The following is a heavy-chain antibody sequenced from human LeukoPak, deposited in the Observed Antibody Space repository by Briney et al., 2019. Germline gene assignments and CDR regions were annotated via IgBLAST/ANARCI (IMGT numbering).Heavy chain of an antibody. CDR1: GGSISSGDYY. V-gene: IGHV4-30-4*08. Sequence: SQTLSLTCTVSGGSISSGDYYWSWIRQPPGKGLEWIGYIYYSGSTYYNPSLKSRVTISVDTSKNQFSLKLSSVTAADTAVYYCARAAPGDGVDAFDIWGQGTKVTVSS. CDR2: IYYSGST. J-gene: IGHJ3*02. D-gene: IGHD4-17*01. CDR3: ARAAPGDGVDAFDI.